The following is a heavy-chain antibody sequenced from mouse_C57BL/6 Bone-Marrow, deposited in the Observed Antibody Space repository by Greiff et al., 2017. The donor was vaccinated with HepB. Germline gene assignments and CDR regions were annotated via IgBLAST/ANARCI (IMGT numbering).Heavy chain of an antibody. Sequence: EVKVEESGGGLVQPGGSLKLSCAASGFTFSDYYMYWVRQTPEKRLEWVAYISNGGGSTYYPDTVKGRFTISRDNAKNTLYLQMSRLKSEDTAMYYCARPTTVYWYFDVWGTGTTVTVSS. CDR3: ARPTTVYWYFDV. D-gene: IGHD1-1*01. CDR2: ISNGGGST. CDR1: GFTFSDYY. J-gene: IGHJ1*03. V-gene: IGHV5-12*01.